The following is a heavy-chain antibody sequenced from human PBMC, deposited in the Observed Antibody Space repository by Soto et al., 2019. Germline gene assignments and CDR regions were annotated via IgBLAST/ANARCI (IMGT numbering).Heavy chain of an antibody. CDR1: GGSFSGYY. D-gene: IGHD4-17*01. Sequence: QVQLQQWGAGLLKPSETLSLTCAVYGGSFSGYYWSWSRQPPEKGLEWIGEINHSGSTNYNPSLKSRVTISVDTSKNQFPLKLSSVTAADTAVYYCARGPTGGLADYWGQGTLVTVSS. CDR2: INHSGST. J-gene: IGHJ4*02. CDR3: ARGPTGGLADY. V-gene: IGHV4-34*01.